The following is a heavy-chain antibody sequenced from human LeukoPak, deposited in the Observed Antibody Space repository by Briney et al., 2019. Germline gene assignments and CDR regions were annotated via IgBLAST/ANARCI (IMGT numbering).Heavy chain of an antibody. D-gene: IGHD3-9*01. CDR2: RRYHGSNK. CDR1: GFTFSSYG. V-gene: IGHV3-30*02. CDR3: ARPAYYDILTGYYYRYYYYMDV. J-gene: IGHJ6*03. Sequence: GGSLRLSCAAAGFTFSSYGMHWVRQATGKGLEWVSFRRYHGSNKYYADSVKGRFTISRDNAKNSLYLQMNSLRAEDTAVYYCARPAYYDILTGYYYRYYYYMDVWGKGTTVTVSS.